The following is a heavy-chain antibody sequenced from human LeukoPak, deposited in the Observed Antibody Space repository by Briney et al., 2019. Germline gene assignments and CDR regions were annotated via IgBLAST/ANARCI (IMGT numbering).Heavy chain of an antibody. V-gene: IGHV4-39*01. J-gene: IGHJ5*02. Sequence: SETLSLTCNASGGSISGSSYYWGWIRQAPGKGLEWIGCIDYSGRTYYNPSLKSRVTISVHTSKTQFSLKLSFVTAADTAVYYCARRMGVAQQASWGQGTLVTVSS. CDR3: ARRMGVAQQAS. D-gene: IGHD3-3*01. CDR2: IDYSGRT. CDR1: GGSISGSSYY.